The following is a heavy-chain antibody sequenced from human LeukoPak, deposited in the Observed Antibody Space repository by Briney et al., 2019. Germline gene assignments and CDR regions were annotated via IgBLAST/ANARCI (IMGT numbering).Heavy chain of an antibody. V-gene: IGHV4-38-2*01. Sequence: SDTLSLTCAVSGYSLSSGYYWGWIRQPPREGQEWTGRIYHSGSTAYKPSFKSRVTISVDTSNTQFSLKLSSVTAADTAVYYCARVGYCSSTSCYRYNWFDHWGQGTLVTVSS. J-gene: IGHJ5*02. CDR2: IYHSGST. CDR3: ARVGYCSSTSCYRYNWFDH. D-gene: IGHD2-2*01. CDR1: GYSLSSGYY.